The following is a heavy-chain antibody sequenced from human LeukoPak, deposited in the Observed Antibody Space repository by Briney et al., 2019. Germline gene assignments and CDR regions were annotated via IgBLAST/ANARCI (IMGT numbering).Heavy chain of an antibody. CDR3: AKASDIVVVPAAMGY. J-gene: IGHJ4*02. CDR1: GFTFSTYS. D-gene: IGHD2-2*01. Sequence: GGSLRLSCAASGFTFSTYSMSWVRQAPGKGLEWISHISAASRGIYYADSVKGRFTISRDNSKNTLYLQMNSLRAEDTAVYYCAKASDIVVVPAAMGYWGQGTLVTVSS. CDR2: ISAASRGI. V-gene: IGHV3-23*01.